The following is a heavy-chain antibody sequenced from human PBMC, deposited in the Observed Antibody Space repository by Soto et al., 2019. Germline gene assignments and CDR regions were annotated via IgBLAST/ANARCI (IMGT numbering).Heavy chain of an antibody. CDR3: VHRRKDPGLAFAR. V-gene: IGHV2-5*01. CDR1: GFSLSASGSS. J-gene: IGHJ4*02. D-gene: IGHD3-16*01. CDR2: IYWNDDT. Sequence: SGPTLVNLTQTLRLTCAFSGFSLSASGSSVGWIRQPPGKALEGLAHIYWNDDTRYSPSLRSRLTISKDTSKNQVVLTFTNRDAADAGTYYCVHRRKDPGLAFARCGQGTLVTVSS.